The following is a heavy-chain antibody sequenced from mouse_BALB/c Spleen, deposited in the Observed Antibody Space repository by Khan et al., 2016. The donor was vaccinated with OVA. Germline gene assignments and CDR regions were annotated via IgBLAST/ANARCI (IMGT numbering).Heavy chain of an antibody. Sequence: EVQLQESGPGLVKPSQSLSLTCTVTGYSITSDYAWNWIRQFPGNKLEWMGYISSTGSTRYNPSLKSRISITRATSTNQFFLHLNSVTTEDTATYYCARSLYYSDSYAMDYWGQGTSVTVSS. CDR1: GYSITSDYA. V-gene: IGHV3-2*02. CDR3: ARSLYYSDSYAMDY. D-gene: IGHD2-13*01. J-gene: IGHJ4*01. CDR2: ISSTGST.